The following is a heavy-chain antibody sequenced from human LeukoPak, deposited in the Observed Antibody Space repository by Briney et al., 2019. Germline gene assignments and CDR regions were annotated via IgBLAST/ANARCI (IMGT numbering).Heavy chain of an antibody. CDR2: INQDGTEK. CDR3: VRRVDTFYNFWSGYLDH. CDR1: GFTFTTYW. Sequence: GGSLRLSCAASGFTFTTYWMTWVRQAPGKGLEWVANINQDGTEKYYVDSVKGRFTVSRDNAKNSLFLQMDGLRVEDTAVYYCVRRVDTFYNFWSGYLDHWGQGALVTVSS. J-gene: IGHJ4*02. V-gene: IGHV3-7*01. D-gene: IGHD3-3*01.